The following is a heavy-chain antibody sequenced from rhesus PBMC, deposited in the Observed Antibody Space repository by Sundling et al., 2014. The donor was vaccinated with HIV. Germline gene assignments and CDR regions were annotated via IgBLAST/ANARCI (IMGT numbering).Heavy chain of an antibody. CDR1: GYTFTDYY. CDR3: AREGGDIEVVVSAERHFYGLNS. Sequence: QVQLVQSGAEVKKPGSSVKVSCKASGYTFTDYYIHWVRQAPGQGLEWMGEMNPKTGGINYAQNFQGRLTMTSDTSTTTAYMELSSLTSEDTAVYYCAREGGDIEVVVSAERHFYGLNSWGQGVVVTVSS. V-gene: IGHV1-138*01. D-gene: IGHD2-8*01. J-gene: IGHJ6*01. CDR2: MNPKTGGI.